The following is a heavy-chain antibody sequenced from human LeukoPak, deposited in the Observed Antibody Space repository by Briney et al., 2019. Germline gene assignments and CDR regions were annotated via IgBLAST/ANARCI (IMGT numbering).Heavy chain of an antibody. J-gene: IGHJ4*02. CDR3: AKLIPPVDCSRTSCYGFDY. Sequence: QPGGSLRLSCAASGFTFSSYAMSWVRQAPGKGLEWVSAITCSGSDTYYTDSVRGRFTISRDNSKNTLYLQMSSLRAEDTALYYCAKLIPPVDCSRTSCYGFDYWGQGTLVTVSS. CDR2: ITCSGSDT. V-gene: IGHV3-23*01. CDR1: GFTFSSYA. D-gene: IGHD2-2*01.